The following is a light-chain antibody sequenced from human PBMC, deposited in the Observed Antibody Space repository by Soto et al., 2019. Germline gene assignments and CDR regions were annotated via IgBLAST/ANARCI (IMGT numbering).Light chain of an antibody. CDR2: GAS. V-gene: IGKV3-15*01. CDR1: QNVGSN. Sequence: EIVMTQSPATLSVSPGERATPSCRAGQNVGSNLAWYQQKSGQAPRLLIYGASTRATGFPARFSGSGSGTEFTLTITSLQSEDFAVYYCQQYNTWPRSFGGGTKVEI. J-gene: IGKJ4*01. CDR3: QQYNTWPRS.